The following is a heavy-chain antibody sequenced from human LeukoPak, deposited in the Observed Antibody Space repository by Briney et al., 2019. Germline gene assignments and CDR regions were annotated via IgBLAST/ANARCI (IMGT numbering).Heavy chain of an antibody. Sequence: EASVKVSCKASGYTFTSYAMNWVRQAPGQGLEWMGWINTNTGNPTYAQGFTGRFVFSLDTSASTAYLQISSLKAEDTAVYYCARVYSSGSTRYFDYWGQGTLVTVSS. CDR1: GYTFTSYA. CDR2: INTNTGNP. J-gene: IGHJ4*02. V-gene: IGHV7-4-1*02. D-gene: IGHD6-19*01. CDR3: ARVYSSGSTRYFDY.